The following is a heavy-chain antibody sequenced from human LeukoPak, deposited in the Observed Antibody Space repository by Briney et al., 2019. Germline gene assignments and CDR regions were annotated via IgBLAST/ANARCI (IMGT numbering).Heavy chain of an antibody. D-gene: IGHD3-3*01. J-gene: IGHJ4*02. V-gene: IGHV4-34*01. CDR1: GGSFSGYY. CDR2: INHSGST. CDR3: ASTIFGAGTRDY. Sequence: PSETLSLTCAVYGGSFSGYYWSWIRQPPGKGLEWIGEINHSGSTNYNPSLKSRVTISVDTSKNQFSLKLSSVTAADTAVYYCASTIFGAGTRDYWGQGTLVTVSS.